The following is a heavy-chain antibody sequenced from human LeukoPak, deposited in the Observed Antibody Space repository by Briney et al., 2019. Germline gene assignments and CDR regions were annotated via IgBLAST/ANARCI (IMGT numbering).Heavy chain of an antibody. J-gene: IGHJ2*01. CDR2: ISSSSSYI. CDR1: GFTFSNPW. V-gene: IGHV3-21*01. CDR3: ARTGIAVAGTNWYFDL. Sequence: GGSLRLSCAASGFTFSNPWMSWVRQAPGKGLEWVSSISSSSSYIYYADSVKGRFTISRDNAKNSLYLQMNSLRAEDTAVYYCARTGIAVAGTNWYFDLWGRGTLVTVSS. D-gene: IGHD6-19*01.